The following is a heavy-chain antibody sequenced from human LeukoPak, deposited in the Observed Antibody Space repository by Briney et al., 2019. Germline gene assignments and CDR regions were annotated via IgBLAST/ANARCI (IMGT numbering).Heavy chain of an antibody. Sequence: GGSLRLSCAASGFTFSSYAMSWARQAPGKGLEWVSAISGSGGSTYYADSVKGRFTISRDNSKNTLYLQMNSLRAEDTAVCYCANPVSNYYDSSGYYWDWFDPWGQGTLVTVSS. CDR2: ISGSGGST. V-gene: IGHV3-23*01. J-gene: IGHJ5*02. CDR3: ANPVSNYYDSSGYYWDWFDP. D-gene: IGHD3-22*01. CDR1: GFTFSSYA.